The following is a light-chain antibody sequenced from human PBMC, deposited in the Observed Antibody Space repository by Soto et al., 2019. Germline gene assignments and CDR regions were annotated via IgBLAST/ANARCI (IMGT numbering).Light chain of an antibody. CDR2: DAS. CDR1: QSVRSW. Sequence: DIQMTQSPSTLSASVGDRVTITCRASQSVRSWLAWYQQKPGRAPKFLIYDASSLESGVPSRGSGSGSGTQFTLTISNLQPDDFATYYCQQYDNYPLPFGGGPKVDIK. CDR3: QQYDNYPLP. V-gene: IGKV1-5*01. J-gene: IGKJ4*01.